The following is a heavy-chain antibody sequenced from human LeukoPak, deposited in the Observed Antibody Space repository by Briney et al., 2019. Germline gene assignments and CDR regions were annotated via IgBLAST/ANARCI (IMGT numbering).Heavy chain of an antibody. V-gene: IGHV3-7*03. D-gene: IGHD3-3*01. Sequence: PGGSLRLSCAASGFTFSSYWMSWVRQAPGKGLEWLANIKQDGSAEHYADSVKGRFTISRDNSKNSLYLQMSGLRTEDTAFYYCAKDREGTITIFEVDISDRYYRMDVWGRGATVTVSP. CDR1: GFTFSSYW. J-gene: IGHJ6*04. CDR2: IKQDGSAE. CDR3: AKDREGTITIFEVDISDRYYRMDV.